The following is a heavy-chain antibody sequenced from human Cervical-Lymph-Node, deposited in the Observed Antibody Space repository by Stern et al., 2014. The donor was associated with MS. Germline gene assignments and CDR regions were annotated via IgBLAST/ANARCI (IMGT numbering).Heavy chain of an antibody. Sequence: QVPLQESGPGLVKPSETLSLTCTVSGDSINSGDFHWSWVRQSPGKGLEWIGYIYYSGRNYNNPSLKSRVTMSIDTSANQFSLNLTSVTAADTALYFCARMKTGLRENRGFDFWGQGTQVTVSS. CDR1: GDSINSGDFH. D-gene: IGHD4-17*01. J-gene: IGHJ4*02. CDR3: ARMKTGLRENRGFDF. CDR2: IYYSGRN. V-gene: IGHV4-30-4*01.